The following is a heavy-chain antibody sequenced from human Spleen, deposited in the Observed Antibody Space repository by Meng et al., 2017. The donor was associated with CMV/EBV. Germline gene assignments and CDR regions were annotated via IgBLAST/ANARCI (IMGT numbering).Heavy chain of an antibody. CDR3: ASFGATHHYYGSGSYYPFRY. CDR2: INHSGST. CDR1: SFSGYY. V-gene: IGHV4-34*01. J-gene: IGHJ4*02. Sequence: SFSGYYWSWIRQPPGKGLEWIGEINHSGSTNYNPPLKSRVTISVDTSKNQFSLKLSSVTAADTAVYYCASFGATHHYYGSGSYYPFRYWGQGTLVTVSS. D-gene: IGHD3-10*01.